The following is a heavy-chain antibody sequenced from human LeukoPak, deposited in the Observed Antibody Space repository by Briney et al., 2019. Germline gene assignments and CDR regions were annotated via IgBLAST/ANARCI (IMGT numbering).Heavy chain of an antibody. CDR1: GYTFTSYD. V-gene: IGHV1-8*01. CDR3: ARGAMTTVTTGLRFDP. J-gene: IGHJ5*02. Sequence: ASVKVPCKASGYTFTSYDINWVRQATGQGLEWMGWMNPNSGNTGYAQKFQGRVTMTRNTSISTAYMELSSLRSEDTAVYYCARGAMTTVTTGLRFDPWGQGTLVTVSS. CDR2: MNPNSGNT. D-gene: IGHD4-17*01.